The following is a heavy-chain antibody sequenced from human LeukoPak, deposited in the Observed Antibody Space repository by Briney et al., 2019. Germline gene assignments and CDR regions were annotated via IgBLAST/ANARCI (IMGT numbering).Heavy chain of an antibody. CDR1: GGSISSSSYY. CDR2: IYYSGST. V-gene: IGHV4-39*07. Sequence: SETLSLTCTVSGGSISSSSYYWGWIRQPPGKGLEWIGSIYYSGSTYYNPSLKSRVTISVDTSKNQFSLKLSSVTAADTAVYYCARRVVVTAAHDYWGQGTLVTVSS. D-gene: IGHD2-21*02. J-gene: IGHJ4*02. CDR3: ARRVVVTAAHDY.